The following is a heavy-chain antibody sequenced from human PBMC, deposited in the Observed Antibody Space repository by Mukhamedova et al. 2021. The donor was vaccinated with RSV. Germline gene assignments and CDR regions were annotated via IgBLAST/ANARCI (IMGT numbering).Heavy chain of an antibody. CDR2: ISGRGVST. V-gene: IGHV3-23*01. CDR3: AKQGGWFDP. J-gene: IGHJ5*02. Sequence: VSGISGRGVSTYYADSVNGRFTISRDNSKNTLHLQMSSLRAEDTAEYYCAKQGGWFDPWGQGILVTVSS. D-gene: IGHD3-16*01.